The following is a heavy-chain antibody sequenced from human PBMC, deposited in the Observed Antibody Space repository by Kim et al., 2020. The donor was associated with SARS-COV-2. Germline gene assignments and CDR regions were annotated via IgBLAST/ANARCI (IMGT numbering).Heavy chain of an antibody. Sequence: ASVKVSCKASGYTFTSYVISWVRQAPGQGLEGMGWISAYNGNTNYAQNLQGRVTMTTDTSTSTAYMELRSLRSDDTAVYYCARALDSIAVAGYDYWGQGTLVTVSS. CDR2: ISAYNGNT. CDR3: ARALDSIAVAGYDY. J-gene: IGHJ4*02. CDR1: GYTFTSYV. D-gene: IGHD6-19*01. V-gene: IGHV1-18*04.